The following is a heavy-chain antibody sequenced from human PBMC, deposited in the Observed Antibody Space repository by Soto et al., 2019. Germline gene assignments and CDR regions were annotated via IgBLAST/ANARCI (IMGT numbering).Heavy chain of an antibody. Sequence: SDTLSLTWAVYGGSFSGYYWSWIRQPPGKGLEWIGEINHSGSTNYNPSLKSRVTISIDTSKNQFSPKLSSVTAADTAVYYCASSYRGSWYPSDYWGQGTLVTVSS. J-gene: IGHJ4*02. CDR2: INHSGST. CDR1: GGSFSGYY. CDR3: ASSYRGSWYPSDY. D-gene: IGHD6-13*01. V-gene: IGHV4-34*01.